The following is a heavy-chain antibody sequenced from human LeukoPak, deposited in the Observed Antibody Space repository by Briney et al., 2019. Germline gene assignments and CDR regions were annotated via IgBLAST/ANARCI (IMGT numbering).Heavy chain of an antibody. CDR2: IDPNSGGT. CDR3: ARRYYDFWSGYSGTADY. D-gene: IGHD3-3*01. J-gene: IGHJ4*02. Sequence: RASVKVSCKASGYTFTGYYMHWLRQAPGQGLEWMGWIDPNSGGTNYAQKFQGRVTMTRDTSISTAYMELSRLRSDDTAVYYCARRYYDFWSGYSGTADYWGQGTLVTVSS. CDR1: GYTFTGYY. V-gene: IGHV1-2*02.